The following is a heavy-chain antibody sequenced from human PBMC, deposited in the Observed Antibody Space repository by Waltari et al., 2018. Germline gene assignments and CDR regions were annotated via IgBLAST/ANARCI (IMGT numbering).Heavy chain of an antibody. J-gene: IGHJ1*01. V-gene: IGHV3-30*01. CDR3: ARGDCRSTSCYSLES. CDR2: ISSEGTNK. Sequence: QVHLVESGGGVVQSGKSLRLSCAASGFTIKDFAMHWVRQAPGQGLEGGSVISSEGTNKYYADSVKGRFIISSDNSGSTLYLQMNSLRPQDTAIYYCARGDCRSTSCYSLESWGHGTLVTVS. CDR1: GFTIKDFA. D-gene: IGHD2-2*01.